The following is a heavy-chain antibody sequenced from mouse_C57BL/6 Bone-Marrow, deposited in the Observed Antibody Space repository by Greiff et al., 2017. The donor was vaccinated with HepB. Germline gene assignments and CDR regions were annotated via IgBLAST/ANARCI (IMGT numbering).Heavy chain of an antibody. V-gene: IGHV1-69*01. Sequence: QVQLKEPGAELVMPGASVKLSCKASGYTFTSYWMHWVKQRPGQGLEWIGEIDPSDSYTNYNQKFKGKSTLTVDKSSSTAYMQLSSLTSEDSAVYYCATWGDGNYGFAYWGQGTLVTVSA. CDR2: IDPSDSYT. J-gene: IGHJ3*01. CDR3: ATWGDGNYGFAY. CDR1: GYTFTSYW. D-gene: IGHD2-1*01.